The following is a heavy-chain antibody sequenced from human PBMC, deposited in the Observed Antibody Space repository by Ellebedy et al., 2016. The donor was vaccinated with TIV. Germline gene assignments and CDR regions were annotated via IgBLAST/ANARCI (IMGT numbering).Heavy chain of an antibody. V-gene: IGHV3-30*18. Sequence: GGSLRLXCAASGFTFSSYGMHWVRQAPGKGLEWVAVISYDGSNKYYADSVKGRFTISRDNSKNTLYLQMNSLRAEDTAVYYCAKDNAYSGYEGIDYWGQGTLVTVSS. CDR3: AKDNAYSGYEGIDY. CDR1: GFTFSSYG. CDR2: ISYDGSNK. D-gene: IGHD5-12*01. J-gene: IGHJ4*02.